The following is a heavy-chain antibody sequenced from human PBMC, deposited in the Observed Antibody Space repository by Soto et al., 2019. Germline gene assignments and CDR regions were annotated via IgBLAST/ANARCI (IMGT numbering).Heavy chain of an antibody. J-gene: IGHJ4*02. CDR1: GYTFTSYY. V-gene: IGHV1-46*03. D-gene: IGHD3-16*01. CDR3: ARVRRPLAIGGPIGYFDY. CDR2: INPSGGST. Sequence: ASVKVSCKASGYTFTSYYMHWVRQAPGQGLEWMGIINPSGGSTSYAQKFQGRVTMTRDTSTSTVYMELSSLRSEDTAVYYCARVRRPLAIGGPIGYFDYWGQGTLVTVSS.